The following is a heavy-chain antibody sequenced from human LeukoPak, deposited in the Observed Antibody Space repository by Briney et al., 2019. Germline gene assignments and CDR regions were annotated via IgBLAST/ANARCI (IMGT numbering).Heavy chain of an antibody. D-gene: IGHD1-14*01. J-gene: IGHJ5*02. CDR2: ISGGGGST. CDR3: AKVSGINHYHWIDP. Sequence: GGSLRLSCAASEFTFSNYAMNWVRQAPGKGLEWVSGISGGGGSTYYADSVKGRFTISRDNSKNTLYLQMDSLRAEDTALYYCAKVSGINHYHWIDPWGQGTLVTVSS. V-gene: IGHV3-23*01. CDR1: EFTFSNYA.